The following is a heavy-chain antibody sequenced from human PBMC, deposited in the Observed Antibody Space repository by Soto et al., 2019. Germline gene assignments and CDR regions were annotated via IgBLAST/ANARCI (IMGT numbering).Heavy chain of an antibody. CDR1: GYSFTSYW. D-gene: IGHD3-10*01. CDR2: IYPGDSDT. CDR3: ARRWVRGVTAYNWFDP. Sequence: GESLKISCKGSGYSFTSYWIGWVRQMPGKGLEWMGIIYPGDSDTRYSPSFQGQVTISADKSISTAYLQWSSLKASDTAMYYCARRWVRGVTAYNWFDPWGQGTLVTVSS. V-gene: IGHV5-51*01. J-gene: IGHJ5*02.